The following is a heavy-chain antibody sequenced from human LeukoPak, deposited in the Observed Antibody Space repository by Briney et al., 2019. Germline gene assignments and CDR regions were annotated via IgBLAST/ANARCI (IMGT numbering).Heavy chain of an antibody. J-gene: IGHJ4*02. CDR3: ARDQLLQGFDY. CDR1: GGSISSDSYY. Sequence: SETLSLTCTVSGGSISSDSYYWSWIRQPAGKGLEWIGRLETSGSTNYHPSLKSRVTISVDTSKNQFSLKLSSVTAADTAVYYCARDQLLQGFDYWGQGTLVTVSS. V-gene: IGHV4-61*02. CDR2: LETSGST. D-gene: IGHD1-1*01.